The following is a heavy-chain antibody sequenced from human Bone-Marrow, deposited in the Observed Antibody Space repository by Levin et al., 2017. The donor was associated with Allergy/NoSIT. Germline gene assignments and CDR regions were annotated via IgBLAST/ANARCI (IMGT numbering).Heavy chain of an antibody. CDR2: TYYRSKWYN. CDR3: ARGGYSNYHSYYYYYGMDV. V-gene: IGHV6-1*01. Sequence: TSETLSLTCAISGDSVSSNSAAWNWIRQSPSRGLEWLGRTYYRSKWYNDYAVSVKSRITINPDTSKNQFSLQLNSVTPEDTAVYYCARGGYSNYHSYYYYYGMDVWGQGTTVTVSS. J-gene: IGHJ6*02. D-gene: IGHD4-11*01. CDR1: GDSVSSNSAA.